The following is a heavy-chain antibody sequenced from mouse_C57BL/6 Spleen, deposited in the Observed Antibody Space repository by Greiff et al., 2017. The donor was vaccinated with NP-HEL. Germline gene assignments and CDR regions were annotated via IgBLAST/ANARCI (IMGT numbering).Heavy chain of an antibody. V-gene: IGHV1-69*01. CDR2: IDPSDSYT. J-gene: IGHJ2*01. CDR1: GYTFTSYW. D-gene: IGHD1-1*01. Sequence: QVQLQQPGAELVMPGASVKLSCKASGYTFTSYWMHWVKQRPGQGLEWIGEIDPSDSYTNYNQKFKGKSTLTVYKSSSTAYMQLSSLTSEDSAVYYCARGGTVAYFDYWGQGTTLTVSS. CDR3: ARGGTVAYFDY.